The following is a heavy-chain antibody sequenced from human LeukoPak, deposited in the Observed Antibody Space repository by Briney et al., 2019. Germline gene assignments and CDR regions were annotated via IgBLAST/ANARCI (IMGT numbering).Heavy chain of an antibody. CDR3: ASLGYCSGGSCYSSRDY. D-gene: IGHD2-15*01. V-gene: IGHV4-59*01. CDR1: GGSIRSYY. Sequence: SETLSLTCTVSGGSIRSYYWSWIRQPPGKGLEWVGYIYYSGSTSYNPSLKSRVTISVDTSKNQFSLKVTSVTAADTAVYYCASLGYCSGGSCYSSRDYWGQGTLVTVSS. J-gene: IGHJ4*02. CDR2: IYYSGST.